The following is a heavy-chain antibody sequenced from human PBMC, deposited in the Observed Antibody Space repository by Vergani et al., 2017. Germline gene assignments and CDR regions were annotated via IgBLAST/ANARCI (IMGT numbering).Heavy chain of an antibody. Sequence: EVQPVESGGGLVKPGGSLRLSCTTSGFTFSSAWMSWVRQAPGKGLEWVARIRPKTDGETTDYAAPVKGRFTISRDDSKNTLYLQMNSLRAEDTAVYYCAKDRLGSTSPMGVDYWGQGTLVTVSS. D-gene: IGHD2-2*01. V-gene: IGHV3-15*01. J-gene: IGHJ4*02. CDR2: IRPKTDGETT. CDR1: GFTFSSAW. CDR3: AKDRLGSTSPMGVDY.